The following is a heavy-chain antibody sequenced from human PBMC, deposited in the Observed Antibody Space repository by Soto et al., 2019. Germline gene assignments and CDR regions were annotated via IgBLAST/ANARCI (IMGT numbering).Heavy chain of an antibody. D-gene: IGHD3-10*01. V-gene: IGHV3-72*01. CDR3: SRVITASGTYAVDY. CDR1: GFSLSDHY. Sequence: EVQLVESGGGLVQPGGSLRLSCTASGFSLSDHYEDWVRQAPGKGLEWVGRTRNKANSYTTEYAASVRGRFTIARDDSRNSLYLQMDSLKPEDTAVYYCSRVITASGTYAVDYWCQGTLVTVSS. J-gene: IGHJ4*02. CDR2: TRNKANSYTT.